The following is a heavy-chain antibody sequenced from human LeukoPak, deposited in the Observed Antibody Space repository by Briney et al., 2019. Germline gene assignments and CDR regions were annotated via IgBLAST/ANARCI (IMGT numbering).Heavy chain of an antibody. D-gene: IGHD3-9*01. J-gene: IGHJ4*02. CDR3: ARDRDYDILTGNRYYFDY. V-gene: IGHV1-18*01. CDR1: GYTFTSYG. CDR2: ISAYNGNT. Sequence: ASVKVSCKASGYTFTSYGISWVRQAPGQGLEWMGWISAYNGNTNYAQKLQGRVTMTTDTSTSTAYMELRSLRSDDTAVYYCARDRDYDILTGNRYYFDYWGQGTLVTVSS.